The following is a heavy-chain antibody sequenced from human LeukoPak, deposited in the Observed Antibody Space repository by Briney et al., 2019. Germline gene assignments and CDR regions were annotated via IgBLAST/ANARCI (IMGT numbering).Heavy chain of an antibody. J-gene: IGHJ6*02. Sequence: GGPLRLSCAASGFTFDDYAMHWVRQAPGKGLEWVSGISWNSGGIAYADSVKGRFTISRDNARNSLYLQMNSLRAEDTALYYCAKDSGVAATGYGMDVWGQGTTVTVSS. CDR1: GFTFDDYA. CDR3: AKDSGVAATGYGMDV. V-gene: IGHV3-9*01. CDR2: ISWNSGGI. D-gene: IGHD2-15*01.